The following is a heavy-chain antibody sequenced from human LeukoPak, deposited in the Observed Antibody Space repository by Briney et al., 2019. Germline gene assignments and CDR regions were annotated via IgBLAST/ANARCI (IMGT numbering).Heavy chain of an antibody. Sequence: SETLSLTCSVSGGSISSFYWSWIRQPPGKGLEWIGNIYYSGGTNYNPSLESRVSISLDTSKTQIFLKLRSVTAADTALYYCARGARVTTIRYWGQGTLVTVSS. CDR2: IYYSGGT. J-gene: IGHJ4*02. CDR1: GGSISSFY. V-gene: IGHV4-59*01. D-gene: IGHD5-12*01. CDR3: ARGARVTTIRY.